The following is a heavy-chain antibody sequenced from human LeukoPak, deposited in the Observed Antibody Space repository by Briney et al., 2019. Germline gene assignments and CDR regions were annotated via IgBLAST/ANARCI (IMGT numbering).Heavy chain of an antibody. J-gene: IGHJ6*03. CDR2: INHSGST. CDR3: ARVPLVVPSYYYYYYMDV. CDR1: GGFFSGYY. V-gene: IGHV4-34*01. Sequence: SETLSLTCAVYGGFFSGYYWSWIRQPPGKGLEWIGEINHSGSTNYNPSLKSRVTISVDTSKNQFSLKLSSVTAADTAVYYCARVPLVVPSYYYYYYMDVWGKGTTVTVSS. D-gene: IGHD2-2*01.